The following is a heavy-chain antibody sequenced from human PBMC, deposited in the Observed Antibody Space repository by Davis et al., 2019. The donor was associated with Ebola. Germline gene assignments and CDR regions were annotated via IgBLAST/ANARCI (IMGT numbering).Heavy chain of an antibody. CDR2: IKQDGSEK. V-gene: IGHV3-7*01. J-gene: IGHJ4*02. Sequence: GESLKISCAASGFTFSSYWMSWVRQAPGKGLEWVANIKQDGSEKYYVDSVKGRFTISRDNAKNSLYLQMNSLRDEDTAVYYCARAEAYCTGGSCYSLGLDYWGQGTLVTVSS. CDR3: ARAEAYCTGGSCYSLGLDY. D-gene: IGHD2-15*01. CDR1: GFTFSSYW.